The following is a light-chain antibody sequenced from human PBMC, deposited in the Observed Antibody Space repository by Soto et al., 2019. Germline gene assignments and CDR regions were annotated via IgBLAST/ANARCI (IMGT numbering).Light chain of an antibody. Sequence: EIVLTQSPGSLSLSPGERATLSCRASQSVSSNCLAWYQQKPGQAPRLLIYGASTGATGIPDRFSGSGSGTDFTLTISRLEPEDFAVYYCQQYGSRCTFGQGTKLEIK. CDR2: GAS. J-gene: IGKJ2*02. CDR1: QSVSSNC. CDR3: QQYGSRCT. V-gene: IGKV3-20*01.